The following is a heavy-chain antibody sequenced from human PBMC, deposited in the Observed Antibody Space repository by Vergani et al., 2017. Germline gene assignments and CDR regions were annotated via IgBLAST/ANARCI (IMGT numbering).Heavy chain of an antibody. CDR1: GFISSSYR. Sequence: EGQLVESGGDCAQRGGPLSLFCAVSGFISSSYRTSWLRQAPGKGLEWVANVNQGGSEKYYVVSVRGQITISRDNAKNSIFLQMNSLRAEYMAVYFCGSVPLIRRGSANYVINNYHGMDVWGQGTTVIVSS. CDR2: VNQGGSEK. J-gene: IGHJ6*02. D-gene: IGHD3-10*01. CDR3: GSVPLIRRGSANYVINNYHGMDV. V-gene: IGHV3-7*01.